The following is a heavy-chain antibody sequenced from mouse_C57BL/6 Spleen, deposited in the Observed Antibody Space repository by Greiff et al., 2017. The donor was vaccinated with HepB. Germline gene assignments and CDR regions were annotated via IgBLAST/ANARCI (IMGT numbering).Heavy chain of an antibody. CDR2: IDPSDSYT. CDR3: ARRSHYYGSSSAWFAY. D-gene: IGHD1-1*01. J-gene: IGHJ3*01. CDR1: GYTFTSYW. V-gene: IGHV1-69*01. Sequence: QVQLQQPGAELVMPGASVKLSCKASGYTFTSYWMHWVKQRPGQGLEWIGEIDPSDSYTNYNQKFKGKSTLTVDTSSSTAYMQLSSLTSEDSAVYYCARRSHYYGSSSAWFAYWGQGTLVTVSA.